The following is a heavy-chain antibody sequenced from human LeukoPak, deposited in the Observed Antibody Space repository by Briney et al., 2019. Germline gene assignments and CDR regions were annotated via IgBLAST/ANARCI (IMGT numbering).Heavy chain of an antibody. CDR2: ISAYNGNT. D-gene: IGHD6-19*01. CDR1: GYTFTSYG. Sequence: ASVKVPCKASGYTFTSYGISWVRQAPGQGLEWMGWISAYNGNTNYAQKLQGRVTMTTDTSTSTAYMELRSLRSDDTAVYYCARVRLAVAGAYFDYWGQGTLVTVSS. J-gene: IGHJ4*02. CDR3: ARVRLAVAGAYFDY. V-gene: IGHV1-18*01.